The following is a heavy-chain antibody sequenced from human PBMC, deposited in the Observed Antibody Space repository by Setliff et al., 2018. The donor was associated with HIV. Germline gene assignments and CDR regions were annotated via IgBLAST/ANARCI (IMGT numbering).Heavy chain of an antibody. Sequence: PSETLSLTCTVSGGSISNYYWSWIRQPPGKGLAWIGYISYTGTTKYNPSLKSRVTISVDTSNNQFSGKLSSVTAADTAVYYCARQTATGTSATFDSWGQGALVTVS. J-gene: IGHJ4*02. D-gene: IGHD2-21*02. CDR2: ISYTGTT. V-gene: IGHV4-59*08. CDR1: GGSISNYY. CDR3: ARQTATGTSATFDS.